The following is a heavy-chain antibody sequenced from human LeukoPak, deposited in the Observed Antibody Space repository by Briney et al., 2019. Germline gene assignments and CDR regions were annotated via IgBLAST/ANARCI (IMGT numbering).Heavy chain of an antibody. V-gene: IGHV3-30*03. J-gene: IGHJ4*02. CDR3: ARSAGGGKPIDY. CDR1: GFSFSTYA. CDR2: ISNDGDKK. D-gene: IGHD1-14*01. Sequence: GGSLRLSCAVSGFSFSTYAMHWVRQAPGKGLGWVAVISNDGDKKYYADSVKGRVTISRDNSKNTLYLDLNSLRIEDTSVFYCARSAGGGKPIDYWGQGTLVTVSS.